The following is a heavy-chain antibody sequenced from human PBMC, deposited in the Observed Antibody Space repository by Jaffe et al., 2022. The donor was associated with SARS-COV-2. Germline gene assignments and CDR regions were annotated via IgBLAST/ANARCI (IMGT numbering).Heavy chain of an antibody. J-gene: IGHJ4*02. CDR3: AREGWWDYDILTGQVPTFAYDY. V-gene: IGHV3-21*01. D-gene: IGHD3-9*01. CDR2: ISSSSSYI. CDR1: GFTFSSYS. Sequence: EVQLVESGGGLVKPGGSLRLSCAASGFTFSSYSMNWVRQAPGKGLEWVSSISSSSSYIYYADSVKGRFTISRDNAKNSLYLQMNSLRAEDTAVYYCAREGWWDYDILTGQVPTFAYDYWGQGTLVTVSS.